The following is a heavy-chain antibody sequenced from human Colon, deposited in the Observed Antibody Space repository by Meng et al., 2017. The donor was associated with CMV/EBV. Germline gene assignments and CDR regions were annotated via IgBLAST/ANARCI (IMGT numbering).Heavy chain of an antibody. CDR1: GFTFSSYA. CDR3: QNGGDY. J-gene: IGHJ4*02. D-gene: IGHD3-10*01. CDR2: ISYDGSNK. Sequence: SCAASGFTFSSYAMHWVRQAPGKGLEWVAVISYDGSNKYYADSVKGRFTISRDNSKNTLYPQMNSLRAEDTAVYYCQNGGDYWGQGTLVTVSS. V-gene: IGHV3-30-3*01.